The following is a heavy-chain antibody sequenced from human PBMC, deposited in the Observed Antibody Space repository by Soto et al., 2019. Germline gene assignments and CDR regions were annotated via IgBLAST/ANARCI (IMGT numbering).Heavy chain of an antibody. CDR1: GYSFTSYW. Sequence: GESLKISCKGSGYSFTSYWISWVRQMPGKGLEWMGRIDPSDSYTNYSPSFQGHVTISADKSISTAYLQWSSLKASDTAMYHCARQNSSSFYYYYYGMDVWGQGTTVTVSS. V-gene: IGHV5-10-1*01. D-gene: IGHD6-6*01. CDR2: IDPSDSYT. J-gene: IGHJ6*02. CDR3: ARQNSSSFYYYYYGMDV.